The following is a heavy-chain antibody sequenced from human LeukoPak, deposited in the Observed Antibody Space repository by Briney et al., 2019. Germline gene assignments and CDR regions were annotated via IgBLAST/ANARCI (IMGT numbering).Heavy chain of an antibody. CDR2: IYYSGST. CDR1: GGSISSGGYY. D-gene: IGHD1-26*01. J-gene: IGHJ4*02. Sequence: SETLSLTCTVSGGSISSGGYYWSWIRQHPGKGLEWIGYIYYSGSTYYTPSLKNRVTISVATSKNQFSLRLSSVTAVDTAVYYCARHAGVGVSQAFSYWGQGTLVTVSS. V-gene: IGHV4-31*03. CDR3: ARHAGVGVSQAFSY.